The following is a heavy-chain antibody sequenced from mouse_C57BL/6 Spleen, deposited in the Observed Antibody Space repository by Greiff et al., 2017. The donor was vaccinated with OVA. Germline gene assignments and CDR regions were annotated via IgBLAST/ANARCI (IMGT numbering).Heavy chain of an antibody. CDR2: INPYNGGT. Sequence: VQLKESGPVLVKPGASVKMSCKASGYTFTDYYMNWVKQSHGKSLEWIGVINPYNGGTSYNQQFKGKATLTVDKSSSTAYMELNSLTSEDSAVYYCTRYWGNYIDYWGQGTTLTVSS. J-gene: IGHJ2*01. CDR1: GYTFTDYY. CDR3: TRYWGNYIDY. D-gene: IGHD4-1*01. V-gene: IGHV1-19*01.